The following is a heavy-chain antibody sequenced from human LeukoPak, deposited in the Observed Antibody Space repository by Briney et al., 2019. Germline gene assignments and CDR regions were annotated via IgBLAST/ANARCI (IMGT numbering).Heavy chain of an antibody. CDR3: AKPSSAVAASGDAFDI. CDR1: GFTFSSYS. CDR2: ISSSSYI. D-gene: IGHD6-19*01. J-gene: IGHJ3*02. V-gene: IGHV3-21*04. Sequence: GGSLRLSCAASGFTFSSYSMNWVRQAPGKGLEWVSSISSSSYIYYADSVKGRFTISRDNSKNTLYLQMNSLRAEDTAVYYCAKPSSAVAASGDAFDIWGQGTMVTVSS.